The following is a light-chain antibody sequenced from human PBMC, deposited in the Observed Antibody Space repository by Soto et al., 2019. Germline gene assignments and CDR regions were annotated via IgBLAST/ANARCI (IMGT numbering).Light chain of an antibody. J-gene: IGKJ4*01. V-gene: IGKV3-11*01. CDR2: DAF. Sequence: EIVLTQSPATLSLSPGERATLSCRASQSVSSHLAWYQQKPGQAPRLLIYDAFNRATGIPARFSGSWSGTDFTLTISSLEPEDFAVYYCQQRRTWPLTFGGGTKVEIK. CDR1: QSVSSH. CDR3: QQRRTWPLT.